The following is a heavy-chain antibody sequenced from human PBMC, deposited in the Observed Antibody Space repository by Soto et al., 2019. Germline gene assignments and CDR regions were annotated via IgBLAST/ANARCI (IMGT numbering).Heavy chain of an antibody. CDR3: ARGLIVVVPAAMGNWFDP. D-gene: IGHD2-2*01. CDR1: GYTFTSYD. J-gene: IGHJ5*02. V-gene: IGHV1-8*01. Sequence: ASVKVSCKASGYTFTSYDINWVRQATGQGLEWMVLMNPNSGNTGYAQKFQGRVTMTRNTSISTAYMELSSLRSEDTAVYYCARGLIVVVPAAMGNWFDPWGQGTLVTVSS. CDR2: MNPNSGNT.